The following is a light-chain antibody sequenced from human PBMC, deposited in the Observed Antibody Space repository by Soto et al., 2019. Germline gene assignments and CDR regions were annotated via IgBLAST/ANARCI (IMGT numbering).Light chain of an antibody. V-gene: IGLV2-8*01. J-gene: IGLJ3*02. CDR2: EVS. CDR1: SSDIGGYDF. Sequence: QSVLTQPPSASGSPGQSVTISCTGTSSDIGGYDFVSWYQHLPGKAPKLMIYEVSKRPSGVPDRFSGSKSGNTASLTVSGLQAEDEADYFCNSYADHNWVFGGGTKLTVL. CDR3: NSYADHNWV.